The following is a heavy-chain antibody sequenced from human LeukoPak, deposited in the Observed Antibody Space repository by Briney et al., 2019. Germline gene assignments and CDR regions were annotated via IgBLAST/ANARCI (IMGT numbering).Heavy chain of an antibody. Sequence: KPSETLSLTCTVSGGSISSYYWSWIRQPPGNGLEWIGYIYYSGSTNYNPSPKSRVPISVDTSKTQFSLKLSSVTAADTAVYYCARASHDYVWGSYRYSWFDPWGQGTLVTVSS. D-gene: IGHD3-16*02. V-gene: IGHV4-59*01. CDR1: GGSISSYY. J-gene: IGHJ5*02. CDR2: IYYSGST. CDR3: ARASHDYVWGSYRYSWFDP.